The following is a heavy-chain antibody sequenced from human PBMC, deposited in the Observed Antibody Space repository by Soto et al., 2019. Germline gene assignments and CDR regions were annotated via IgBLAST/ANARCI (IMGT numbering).Heavy chain of an antibody. D-gene: IGHD6-19*01. CDR3: ARESRKSSGWFDP. J-gene: IGHJ5*02. Sequence: GGSLILSCAASGFTFSSYAMPWVRQAPGKGLEWVAVISYDGSNKYYADSVKGRFTISRDNSKNTLYLQMNSLRAEDTAVYYCARESRKSSGWFDPWGQGTLVTVSS. CDR2: ISYDGSNK. CDR1: GFTFSSYA. V-gene: IGHV3-30*04.